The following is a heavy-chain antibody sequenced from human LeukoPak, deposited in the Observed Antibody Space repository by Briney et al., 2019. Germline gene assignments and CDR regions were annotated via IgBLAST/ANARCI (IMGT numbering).Heavy chain of an antibody. V-gene: IGHV4-59*01. CDR2: IYYSGST. J-gene: IGHJ4*02. CDR3: AREPDYYYDSSGSQGVL. Sequence: PSETLSPTCTVSGGSISSYYWSWIRQPPGKGLEWIGYIYYSGSTNYNPSLKSRVTISVDTSKNQFSLKLSSVTAADTAVYYCAREPDYYYDSSGSQGVLWGQGTLVTVSS. CDR1: GGSISSYY. D-gene: IGHD3-22*01.